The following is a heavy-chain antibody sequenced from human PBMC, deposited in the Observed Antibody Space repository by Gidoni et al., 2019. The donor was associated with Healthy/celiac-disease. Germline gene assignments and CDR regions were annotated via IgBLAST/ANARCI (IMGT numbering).Heavy chain of an antibody. V-gene: IGHV1-69*09. CDR3: ARSLLWFGELPPDYYGMDV. J-gene: IGHJ6*02. CDR1: GGTFSSYA. D-gene: IGHD3-10*01. Sequence: QVQLVQSGAEVKKPGSSVKVSCKASGGTFSSYAISWVRQAPGQGLEWMGRIIPILGIANYAQKFQGRVTITADKSTSTAYMELSSLRSEDTAVYYCARSLLWFGELPPDYYGMDVWGQGTTVTVSS. CDR2: IIPILGIA.